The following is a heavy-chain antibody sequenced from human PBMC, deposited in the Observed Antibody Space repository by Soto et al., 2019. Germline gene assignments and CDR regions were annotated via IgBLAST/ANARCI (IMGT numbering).Heavy chain of an antibody. Sequence: GGSLRLSCAASGFTFSSYSMNWVRQAPGKGLEWVSSISSSSSYIYYADSVKGRFTISRDNAKNSLYLQMNSLRAEDTAVYYCARDVLDSSGYYVYYYYGMDVWGQGTTVTVSS. V-gene: IGHV3-21*01. D-gene: IGHD3-22*01. J-gene: IGHJ6*02. CDR3: ARDVLDSSGYYVYYYYGMDV. CDR1: GFTFSSYS. CDR2: ISSSSSYI.